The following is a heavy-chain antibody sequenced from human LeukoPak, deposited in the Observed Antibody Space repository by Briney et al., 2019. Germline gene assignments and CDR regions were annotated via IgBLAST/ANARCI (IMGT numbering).Heavy chain of an antibody. V-gene: IGHV3-7*01. Sequence: GGSLRLSCTASGFTFATYWMSWVRQAPGKGLEWVANIKPDGGEKYYVDSVKGRFTISRDNAKNSVYLQMNSLRAEDTAVYYCARDDCDATSCYWGIIYWGQGTLVTVSS. J-gene: IGHJ4*02. CDR3: ARDDCDATSCYWGIIY. CDR2: IKPDGGEK. CDR1: GFTFATYW. D-gene: IGHD2-2*01.